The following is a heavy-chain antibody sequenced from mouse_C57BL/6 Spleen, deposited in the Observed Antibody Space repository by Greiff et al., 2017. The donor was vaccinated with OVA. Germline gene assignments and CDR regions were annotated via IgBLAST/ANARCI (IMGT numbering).Heavy chain of an antibody. CDR2: ISNGGGRT. V-gene: IGHV5-12*01. D-gene: IGHD1-1*01. J-gene: IGHJ4*01. Sequence: EVKLVESGGGLVQPGGSLKLSCAASGFTFSDYYMYWVRQTPEKRLEWVAYISNGGGRTYYPDTVKGRFTISRDNAKNTLYLQMSRLKSEDTAMYYCASGYYYGSEDAMDYWGQGTSVTVSS. CDR3: ASGYYYGSEDAMDY. CDR1: GFTFSDYY.